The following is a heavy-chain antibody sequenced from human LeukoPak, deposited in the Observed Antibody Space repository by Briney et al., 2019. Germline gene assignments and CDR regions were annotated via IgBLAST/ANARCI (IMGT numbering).Heavy chain of an antibody. V-gene: IGHV3-7*01. CDR3: ARFRSRGSSMGYYFDY. CDR2: IKQDGSEK. Sequence: PGGSLRLSCAASGFTFSSYWMSWVRQAPGKGLEWVANIKQDGSEKYYVDSVKGRFTISRDNAKNSLYLQMNSLRAEDTAVYYCARFRSRGSSMGYYFDYWGQGTLVTVSS. J-gene: IGHJ4*02. CDR1: GFTFSSYW. D-gene: IGHD1-26*01.